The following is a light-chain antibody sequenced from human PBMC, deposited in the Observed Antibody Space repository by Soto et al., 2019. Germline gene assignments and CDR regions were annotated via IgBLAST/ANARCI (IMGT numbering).Light chain of an antibody. V-gene: IGLV2-23*02. CDR2: EVS. Sequence: QSALTQPASVSGFPGQSITISCTRTSSDVGSYNLVSWYQQHPGKAPKLMIYEVSKRPSGVSNRFSGSKSGNTASLTISGLQAEDEADYYCCSYAGSSYVFGNGTKVTVL. CDR1: SSDVGSYNL. CDR3: CSYAGSSYV. J-gene: IGLJ1*01.